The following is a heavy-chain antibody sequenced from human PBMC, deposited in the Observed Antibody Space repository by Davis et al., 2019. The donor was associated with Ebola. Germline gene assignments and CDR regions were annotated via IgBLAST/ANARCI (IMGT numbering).Heavy chain of an antibody. V-gene: IGHV4-38-2*02. J-gene: IGHJ3*02. CDR2: IYHSGST. CDR1: DDSISSGYY. Sequence: PSETLSLTCIVSDDSISSGYYWGWIRQSPGKGLEWIGTIYHSGSTYYNPSLKSRVTISLDTSKKQFSLHLNSVTPEDTAMYYCARGSAFDIWGQGTMITISS. CDR3: ARGSAFDI.